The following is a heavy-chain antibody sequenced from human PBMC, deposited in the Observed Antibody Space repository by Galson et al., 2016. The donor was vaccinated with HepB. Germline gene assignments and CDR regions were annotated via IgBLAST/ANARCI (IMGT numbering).Heavy chain of an antibody. CDR3: ARDPGVAAAGHYNGLDV. J-gene: IGHJ6*02. Sequence: SVKVSCKASGDTFSSYANSWVRQAPGQGLEWMGGIIPIFGTTNYAQKFQGRVTITADESTSTAYMELSSLRSEDTAVYYCARDPGVAAAGHYNGLDVWGQGTTVTVSS. D-gene: IGHD6-13*01. CDR2: IIPIFGTT. CDR1: GDTFSSYA. V-gene: IGHV1-69*13.